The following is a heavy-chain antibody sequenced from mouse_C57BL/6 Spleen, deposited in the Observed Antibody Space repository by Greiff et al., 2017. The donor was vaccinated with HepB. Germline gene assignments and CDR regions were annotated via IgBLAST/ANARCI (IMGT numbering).Heavy chain of an antibody. CDR2: ISSGSSTI. CDR1: GFTFSDYG. Sequence: EVQLVESGGGLVKPGGSLKLSCAASGFTFSDYGMHWVRQAPEQGLEWVAYISSGSSTIYYADTVKGRFTFSRDNAKNTLFLQMSSLWSEDTAMYYCARPNTTVVDWYFDVWGTGTTVTVSS. CDR3: ARPNTTVVDWYFDV. V-gene: IGHV5-17*01. D-gene: IGHD1-1*01. J-gene: IGHJ1*03.